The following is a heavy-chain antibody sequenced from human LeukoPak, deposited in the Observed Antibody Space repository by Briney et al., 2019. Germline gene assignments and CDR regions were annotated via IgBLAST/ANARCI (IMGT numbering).Heavy chain of an antibody. CDR3: TREMVMIDY. D-gene: IGHD4-23*01. J-gene: IGHJ4*02. CDR2: IKQDGSEK. V-gene: IGHV3-7*03. Sequence: GGSLRLSCAASGFIFTDYWMSWVRQAPEKGLEWVANIKQDGSEKYYVGSVKGRFTISRDNAKSSLYLQMNSLRAEDTAVYYCTREMVMIDYWGQGNLVTVSS. CDR1: GFIFTDYW.